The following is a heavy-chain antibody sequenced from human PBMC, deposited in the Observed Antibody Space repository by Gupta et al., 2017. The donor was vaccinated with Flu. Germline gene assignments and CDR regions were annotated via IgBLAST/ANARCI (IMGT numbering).Heavy chain of an antibody. Sequence: QVQLVQSGAEVKKPGASVKVSCKASGYTFINYGISWVRQAPGQGLEWMGWISGYNGNTYYAQEFQGRVTMTTDTSTSTAYIELRSLRSDDTAVYYCARDAYTGYDLGNDYWGQGTLVTVSS. D-gene: IGHD5-12*01. J-gene: IGHJ4*02. CDR1: GYTFINYG. CDR2: ISGYNGNT. V-gene: IGHV1-18*01. CDR3: ARDAYTGYDLGNDY.